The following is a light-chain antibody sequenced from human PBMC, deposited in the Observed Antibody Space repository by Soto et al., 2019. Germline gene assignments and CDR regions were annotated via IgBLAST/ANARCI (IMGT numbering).Light chain of an antibody. Sequence: ETVLTQSPGTLPLSPGDKATLSCRASETVDNNYIAWYQQRRGQPPRLLIADHYGRAPGIPDRFRGTGSGTDFTLTISRLEPEDFAVYYCQQYGRSPTFGPGTNV. V-gene: IGKV3-20*01. CDR2: DHY. J-gene: IGKJ3*01. CDR1: ETVDNNY. CDR3: QQYGRSPT.